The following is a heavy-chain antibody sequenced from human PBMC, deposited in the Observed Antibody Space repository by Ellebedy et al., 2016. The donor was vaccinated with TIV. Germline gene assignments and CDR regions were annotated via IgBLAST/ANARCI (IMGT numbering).Heavy chain of an antibody. CDR1: GYTFTGYY. J-gene: IGHJ5*02. CDR3: ARTRNGIAATGSNWLAP. V-gene: IGHV1-2*02. CDR2: IKCNSGGT. Sequence: AASVKVSCKASGYTFTGYYIHWVRQAPGQGLEWMGWIKCNSGGTKYAQKFQGRVTMTRDTSISTAYMELNWLGSDDTAVYYCARTRNGIAATGSNWLAPWGQGTPVTVSS. D-gene: IGHD6-13*01.